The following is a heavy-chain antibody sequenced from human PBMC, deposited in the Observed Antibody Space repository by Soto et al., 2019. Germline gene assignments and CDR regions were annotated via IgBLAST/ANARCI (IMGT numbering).Heavy chain of an antibody. CDR2: IYYSGST. D-gene: IGHD6-13*01. CDR3: ARGGCSSWYVPYNWFDH. J-gene: IGHJ5*02. CDR1: GGSISSYY. V-gene: IGHV4-59*01. Sequence: SETLSLTCTVSGGSISSYYWSWIRQPPGKGLEWIGYIYYSGSTNYNPSLKSRVTISVDTSKNQFSLKLSSVTAADTAAYYCARGGCSSWYVPYNWFDHWGQGKLVTVSS.